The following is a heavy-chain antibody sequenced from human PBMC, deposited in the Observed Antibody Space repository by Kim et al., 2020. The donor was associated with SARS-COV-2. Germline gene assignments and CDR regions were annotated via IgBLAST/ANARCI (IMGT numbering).Heavy chain of an antibody. Sequence: SETLSLTCTVSGGSISSSSYYWGWIRQPPGKGLEWIGSIYYSGSTYYNPSLKSRVTISVDTSKNQFSLKLSSVTAADTAVYYCARDMETKQLGTTSNWFDPWGQGTLVTVSS. J-gene: IGHJ5*02. D-gene: IGHD6-13*01. V-gene: IGHV4-39*07. CDR3: ARDMETKQLGTTSNWFDP. CDR2: IYYSGST. CDR1: GGSISSSSYY.